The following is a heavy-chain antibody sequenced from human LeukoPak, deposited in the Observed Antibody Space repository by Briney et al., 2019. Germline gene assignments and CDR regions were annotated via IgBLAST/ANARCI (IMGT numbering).Heavy chain of an antibody. J-gene: IGHJ3*02. Sequence: SETLSLTCAVSGXSISSSSYYWGWIRQPPGKGLEWMGTIYYSGSTYYNPSVKSRVTISVDKSKNQFSLKLSSVTAADTAVYYCANGNYYGSGSYAFDIWGQGTMVTVSS. CDR2: IYYSGST. CDR1: GXSISSSSYY. CDR3: ANGNYYGSGSYAFDI. V-gene: IGHV4-39*01. D-gene: IGHD3-10*01.